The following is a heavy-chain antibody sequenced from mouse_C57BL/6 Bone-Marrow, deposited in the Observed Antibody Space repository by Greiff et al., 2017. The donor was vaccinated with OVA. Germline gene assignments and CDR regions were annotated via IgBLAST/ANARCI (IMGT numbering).Heavy chain of an antibody. CDR3: ARESYWYFDV. CDR2: SRNKANDYTT. Sequence: EVQGVESGGGLVQSGRSLRLSCATSGFTFSDFYMEWVRQAPGKGLEWIAASRNKANDYTTEYSASVKGRFIVSRDTSQSILYLQMNALRAEDTAIYYCARESYWYFDVWGTGTTVTVSS. J-gene: IGHJ1*03. CDR1: GFTFSDFY. V-gene: IGHV7-1*01.